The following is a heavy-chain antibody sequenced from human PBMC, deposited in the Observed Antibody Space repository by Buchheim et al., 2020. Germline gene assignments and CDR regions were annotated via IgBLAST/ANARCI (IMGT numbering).Heavy chain of an antibody. J-gene: IGHJ4*02. CDR1: GGTFSNYA. Sequence: QVQLAQSGAEVKKPGSSVKVSCKASGGTFSNYAISWVRQAPGQGFEWMGGIIPIFGTAHFAQQFQGRLTITADDSTRTAYMELNSLRSEDMAVYYCARVWADSSGYSYGYSFDYWGQGTL. CDR2: IIPIFGTA. CDR3: ARVWADSSGYSYGYSFDY. V-gene: IGHV1-69*01. D-gene: IGHD3-22*01.